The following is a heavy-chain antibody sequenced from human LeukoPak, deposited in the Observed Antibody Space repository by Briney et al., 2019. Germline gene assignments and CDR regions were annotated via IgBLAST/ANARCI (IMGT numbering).Heavy chain of an antibody. Sequence: QAGGSLRLSCAASGFTFSSYAMHWVRQAPGKGLEWVAVISYDGSNKYYADSVKGRFTISRDNSKNTLYLQMNSLRAEDTAMYYCAQPHSSSWSPFDYWGQGTLVTVSS. V-gene: IGHV3-30-3*01. CDR3: AQPHSSSWSPFDY. J-gene: IGHJ4*02. D-gene: IGHD6-13*01. CDR2: ISYDGSNK. CDR1: GFTFSSYA.